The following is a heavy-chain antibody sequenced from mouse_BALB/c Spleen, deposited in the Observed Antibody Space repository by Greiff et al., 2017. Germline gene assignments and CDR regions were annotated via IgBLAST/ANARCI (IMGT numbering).Heavy chain of an antibody. CDR2: IYPGGGYT. V-gene: IGHV1-63*01. CDR1: GYTFTNYW. Sequence: QVQLKQSGAELVRPGTSVKISCKASGYTFTNYWLGWVKQRPGHGLEWIGDIYPGGGYTNYNEKFKGKATLTSDKSSSTAYMELSSLTSEDSAVYYCARKDYGSFWGQGTLVTVSA. J-gene: IGHJ3*01. CDR3: ARKDYGSF. D-gene: IGHD1-1*01.